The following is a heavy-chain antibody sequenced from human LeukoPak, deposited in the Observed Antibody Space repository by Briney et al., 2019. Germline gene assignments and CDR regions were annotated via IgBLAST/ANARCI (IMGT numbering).Heavy chain of an antibody. D-gene: IGHD4/OR15-4a*01. CDR3: ARDRNARHHWFDP. J-gene: IGHJ5*02. CDR1: GFTFSSYS. Sequence: PGGSLRLSCAASGFTFSSYSMNWVRQAPGKGLEWVSYISSSSSTIYYADSVKGRFTISRDNAKNSLYLQMNSLRAEDTDVYYCARDRNARHHWFDPWGQGTLVTVSS. CDR2: ISSSSSTI. V-gene: IGHV3-48*01.